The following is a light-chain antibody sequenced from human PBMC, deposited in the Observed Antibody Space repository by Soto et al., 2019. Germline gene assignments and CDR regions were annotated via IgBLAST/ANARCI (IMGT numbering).Light chain of an antibody. CDR1: QSISNY. V-gene: IGKV1-39*01. CDR3: QQSYTLSPLT. J-gene: IGKJ4*01. Sequence: DIQMTPSPSTLSASVVDRVTITCRTSQSISNYLNWYQHKPGKAPKVLISAASNLQSGVPSRFSGSGSGTVFTLTISSLQPEDLATYFGQQSYTLSPLTGGGGTKVDIK. CDR2: AAS.